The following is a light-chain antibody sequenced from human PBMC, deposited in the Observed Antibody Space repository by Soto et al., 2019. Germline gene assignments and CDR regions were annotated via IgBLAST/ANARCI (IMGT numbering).Light chain of an antibody. J-gene: IGLJ1*01. Sequence: QSDLTQPPSASGSSGQSVTISCTGTSSDVGDNNYVSWYQQHPGKAPKVMIYEVSKRPSGVPDRFSASKSGNTASLTVSGLQAEDEADYYCSSYAGGNSYVFGTGTKVTVL. CDR3: SSYAGGNSYV. CDR2: EVS. V-gene: IGLV2-8*01. CDR1: SSDVGDNNY.